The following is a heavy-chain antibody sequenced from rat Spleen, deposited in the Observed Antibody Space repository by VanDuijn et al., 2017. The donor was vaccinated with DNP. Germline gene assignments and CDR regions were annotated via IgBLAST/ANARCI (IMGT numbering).Heavy chain of an antibody. CDR3: TTESAGLRVWDY. V-gene: IGHV5-20*01. J-gene: IGHJ2*01. CDR2: ISSDGRST. Sequence: EVRLVESGGDLVQPGRSLKLSCAASGFTFSDSYMAWVRQAPTKGLEWVASISSDGRSTYYGDSVKGRFTISRDNAKPSLYLQMDSLRSEDTATYYCTTESAGLRVWDYWGQGVMGTVSS. D-gene: IGHD1-4*01. CDR1: GFTFSDSY.